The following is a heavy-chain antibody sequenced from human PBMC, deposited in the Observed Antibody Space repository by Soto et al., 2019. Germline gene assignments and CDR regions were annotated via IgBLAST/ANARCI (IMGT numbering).Heavy chain of an antibody. D-gene: IGHD1-26*01. J-gene: IGHJ4*02. CDR3: ARDLVGATI. Sequence: GGSLRLSCAASGFTFSSYSMNWVRQAPGKGLEWVSSISSSSNYIYYADSVKGRFTMSRDNAKNSLYLQMNSLRAEDTAVYYCARDLVGATIWGQGTLVTSPQ. V-gene: IGHV3-21*01. CDR1: GFTFSSYS. CDR2: ISSSSNYI.